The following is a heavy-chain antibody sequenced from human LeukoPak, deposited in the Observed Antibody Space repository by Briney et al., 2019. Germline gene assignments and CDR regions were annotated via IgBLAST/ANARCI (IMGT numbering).Heavy chain of an antibody. J-gene: IGHJ4*02. CDR3: AKSSSSWYNFDY. Sequence: GGSLRLSCAAPGFTFSSYAMSWVRQAPGKGLEWVSAISGSGDNTYYADSVKGRFTISRDNSKNTLCLQMNSLRAEDTAVYYCAKSSSSWYNFDYWGQGILVTVSS. CDR2: ISGSGDNT. V-gene: IGHV3-23*01. CDR1: GFTFSSYA. D-gene: IGHD6-13*01.